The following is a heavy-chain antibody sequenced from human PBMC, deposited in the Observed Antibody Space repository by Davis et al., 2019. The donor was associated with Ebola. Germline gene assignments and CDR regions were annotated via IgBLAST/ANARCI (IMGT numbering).Heavy chain of an antibody. Sequence: ASVKVSCKVLGISFTTYDINWVRQGSGQGLEWMGDMNPNNGDTHYAQTFQGRVTFTRDPSTSTAYMELTSLTYDDTAVYYCARNYSAYRGVWSPQNSNYYGLDVWGSGTSVTVSS. D-gene: IGHD6-19*01. V-gene: IGHV1-8*03. CDR1: GISFTTYD. CDR3: ARNYSAYRGVWSPQNSNYYGLDV. J-gene: IGHJ6*04. CDR2: MNPNNGDT.